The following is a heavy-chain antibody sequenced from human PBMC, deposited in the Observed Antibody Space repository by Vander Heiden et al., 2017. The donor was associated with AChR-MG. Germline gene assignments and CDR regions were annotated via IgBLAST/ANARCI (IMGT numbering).Heavy chain of an antibody. CDR1: GFPFSSSA. V-gene: IGHV3-30-3*01. CDR3: ARVGHIVVVTAIGEDWFDP. D-gene: IGHD2-21*02. J-gene: IGHJ5*02. Sequence: QVQLVESGGGVVPPGRSLRLSCAASGFPFSSSAMHWVRQAPGKGLEWVAVISYDGSNKYYADSVKGRFTISRDNSKNTLYLQMNSLRAEDTAVYYCARVGHIVVVTAIGEDWFDPWGQGTLVTVSS. CDR2: ISYDGSNK.